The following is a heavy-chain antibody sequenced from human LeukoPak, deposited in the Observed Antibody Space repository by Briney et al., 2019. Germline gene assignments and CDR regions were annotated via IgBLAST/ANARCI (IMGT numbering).Heavy chain of an antibody. Sequence: GGSLRLSCAASGFTFSDYYMSWIRQAPGEGLEWVSYISSSDSTIYYADSVKGRFTISRDNAKNSPYLQMNSLRAEDTAVYYCAREGIAVAGTGFDYWGQGTLVTVSS. V-gene: IGHV3-11*04. CDR2: ISSSDSTI. D-gene: IGHD6-19*01. CDR3: AREGIAVAGTGFDY. J-gene: IGHJ4*02. CDR1: GFTFSDYY.